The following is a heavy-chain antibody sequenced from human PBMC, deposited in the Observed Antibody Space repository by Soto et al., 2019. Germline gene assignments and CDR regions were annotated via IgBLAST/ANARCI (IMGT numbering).Heavy chain of an antibody. CDR1: GYKFNGYY. D-gene: IGHD2-15*01. CDR3: ARGFLYCSDGACYVDS. V-gene: IGHV1-2*02. Sequence: ASVKVSCNASGYKFNGYYLHCLRQAPGQGLEWMGWIVPNSGGTYSAQKFQGRLTLTRDSPISTTYLELSSLTSDDTAVYYCARGFLYCSDGACYVDSWGQGTLVTVSS. CDR2: IVPNSGGT. J-gene: IGHJ4*02.